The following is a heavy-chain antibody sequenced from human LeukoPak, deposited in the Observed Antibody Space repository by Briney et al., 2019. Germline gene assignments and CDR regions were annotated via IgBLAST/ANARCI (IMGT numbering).Heavy chain of an antibody. CDR3: TRDCYGSGSHDY. Sequence: PGGSLRLSCAASEFTISHYWMSWVREASGEGLEWVANINQDGSVEHYVDSVKGRFTISRDNAKNSVYLQMNTLRAEDTAVYYCTRDCYGSGSHDYWGQGALVTVSS. D-gene: IGHD3-10*01. J-gene: IGHJ4*02. CDR1: EFTISHYW. CDR2: INQDGSVE. V-gene: IGHV3-7*04.